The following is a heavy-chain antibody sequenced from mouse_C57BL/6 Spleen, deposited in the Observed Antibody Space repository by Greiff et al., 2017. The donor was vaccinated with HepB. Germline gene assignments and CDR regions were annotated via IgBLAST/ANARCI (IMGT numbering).Heavy chain of an antibody. J-gene: IGHJ2*01. CDR2: IYPGSGST. CDR1: GYTFTSYW. V-gene: IGHV1-55*01. D-gene: IGHD1-1*01. CDR3: ARLRYYGSSPYYFDY. Sequence: QVQLQQSGAELVKPGASVKMSCKASGYTFTSYWITWVKQRPGQGLEWIGDIYPGSGSTNYNEKFKSKATLTVDTSSSTAYMQLSSLTSEDSAVYYCARLRYYGSSPYYFDYWGQGTTLTVSS.